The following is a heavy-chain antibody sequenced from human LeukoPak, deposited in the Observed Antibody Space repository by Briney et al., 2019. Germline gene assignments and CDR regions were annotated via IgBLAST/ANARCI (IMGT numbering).Heavy chain of an antibody. J-gene: IGHJ4*02. CDR2: TGGST. CDR3: GRDRSYGSFDY. V-gene: IGHV3-20*04. D-gene: IGHD5-18*01. Sequence: EGSLRLSCAASGFTFNNYGMNWVRQVPGKGLEWVSGTGGSTGYADSVKGRFTISRDNAKNSLYLQMNNLRAEDTALYYCGRDRSYGSFDYWGQGTLVTVSS. CDR1: GFTFNNYG.